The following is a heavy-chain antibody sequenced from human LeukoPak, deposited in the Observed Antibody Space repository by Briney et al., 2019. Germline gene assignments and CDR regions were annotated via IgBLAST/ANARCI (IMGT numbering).Heavy chain of an antibody. CDR1: GFTFSSYE. CDR3: AKIGGTTVDY. CDR2: ISGSGSFI. D-gene: IGHD1-1*01. J-gene: IGHJ4*02. Sequence: HPGRSLRLSCAASGFTFSSYEMNWVRQAPGKGLEWISYISGSGSFIYYADSVKGRFTISRDNAKNSLFLQMNSLRAEDTAVYYCAKIGGTTVDYWGQGTQVTVSS. V-gene: IGHV3-48*03.